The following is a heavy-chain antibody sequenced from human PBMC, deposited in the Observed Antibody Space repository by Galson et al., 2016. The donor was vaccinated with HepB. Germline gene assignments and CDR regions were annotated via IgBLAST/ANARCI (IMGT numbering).Heavy chain of an antibody. CDR1: GFTVSSQY. CDR3: ASAYYHDYYYYGVDV. Sequence: SLRLSCAASGFTVSSQYMSWVRQAPGKGLEWVSVIDGGGNIYYSDSVKARCTISIDSSRNTLFLQMTRLIAEDTAIYYCASAYYHDYYYYGVDVWGQGTTVTVSS. D-gene: IGHD1-26*01. V-gene: IGHV3-53*01. CDR2: IDGGGNI. J-gene: IGHJ6*02.